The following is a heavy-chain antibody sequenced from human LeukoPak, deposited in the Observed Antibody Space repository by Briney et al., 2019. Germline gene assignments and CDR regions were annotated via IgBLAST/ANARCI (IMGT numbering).Heavy chain of an antibody. D-gene: IGHD1-26*01. J-gene: IGHJ4*02. V-gene: IGHV1-69*13. Sequence: WASVKVSCKASGGTFSSYAISWVRQAPGQGLEWMGGIIPIFGTANYAQKFQGRVTITADESTSTAYMELSSLRSEDTAVYYCAREVVGATEFDSWGQGTLVTVSS. CDR2: IIPIFGTA. CDR1: GGTFSSYA. CDR3: AREVVGATEFDS.